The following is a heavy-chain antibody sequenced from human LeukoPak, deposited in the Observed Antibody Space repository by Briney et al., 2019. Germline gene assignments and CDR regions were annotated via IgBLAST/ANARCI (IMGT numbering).Heavy chain of an antibody. CDR2: ISSSSSYI. Sequence: KAGGSLRLSCAASGFTFSSYSMNWVRQAPGKGLEWVSSISSSSSYIYYADSVKGRFTISRDNAKNSLYLQMNSLRAEDTAVYYCARDSPYYYDSSGYDYWGQGTLVTVSS. J-gene: IGHJ4*02. CDR3: ARDSPYYYDSSGYDY. V-gene: IGHV3-21*01. D-gene: IGHD3-22*01. CDR1: GFTFSSYS.